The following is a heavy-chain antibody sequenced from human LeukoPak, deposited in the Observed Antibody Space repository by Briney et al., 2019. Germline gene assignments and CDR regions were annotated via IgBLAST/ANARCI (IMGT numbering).Heavy chain of an antibody. CDR1: GFTFSNYA. D-gene: IGHD3-22*01. Sequence: GRSLRLSCAASGFTFSNYAMHWVRQAPGKGLEWVALVSYDGSNKYYADSVKGRFTISRDNAKNTLYLQMNSPRGDDTAVYYCARDPDSSGYYYESFDYWGQGTLATVSS. CDR2: VSYDGSNK. CDR3: ARDPDSSGYYYESFDY. J-gene: IGHJ4*02. V-gene: IGHV3-30*01.